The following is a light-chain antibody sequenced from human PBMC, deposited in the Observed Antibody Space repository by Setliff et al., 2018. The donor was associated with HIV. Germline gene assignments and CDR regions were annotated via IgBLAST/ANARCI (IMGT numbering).Light chain of an antibody. V-gene: IGLV2-14*03. CDR2: DVN. Sequence: QSVLAQPASVSGSPGQSITISCTGSATDVGNYESVSWYQHHPGEVPKLIIYDVNKRPSGISNRFSGSKTGNSASLTISGLHTEDEADYYCSSYTKTASVYVFGSGTKVTVL. J-gene: IGLJ1*01. CDR1: ATDVGNYES. CDR3: SSYTKTASVYV.